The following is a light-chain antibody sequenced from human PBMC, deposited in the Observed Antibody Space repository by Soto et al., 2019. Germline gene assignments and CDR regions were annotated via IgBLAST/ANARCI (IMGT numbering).Light chain of an antibody. V-gene: IGKV1-39*01. J-gene: IGKJ1*01. CDR2: AAS. Sequence: DIQITQCPSSLAASGEDKVTSTCRASQTIMTYLNWYQLKPGKPPRLLIYAASSLQSGVPSRFSGSGSGKVFTLTISSLQPEDFATYSRQQSHHLPQTFGRGTKVDIK. CDR1: QTIMTY. CDR3: QQSHHLPQT.